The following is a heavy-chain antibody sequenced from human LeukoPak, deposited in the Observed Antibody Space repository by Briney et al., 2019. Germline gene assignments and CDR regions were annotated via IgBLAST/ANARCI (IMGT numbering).Heavy chain of an antibody. Sequence: GGSLRLSCAASGFTFSSYSMNWVRQAPGKGLEWVSSISSSSSYIYYADSVKGRFTISRDNSKNTLYLQMNSLRAEDTAVYYCATGDGYSSSWPFDYWGQGTLVTVSS. CDR2: ISSSSSYI. V-gene: IGHV3-21*04. CDR1: GFTFSSYS. J-gene: IGHJ4*02. CDR3: ATGDGYSSSWPFDY. D-gene: IGHD6-13*01.